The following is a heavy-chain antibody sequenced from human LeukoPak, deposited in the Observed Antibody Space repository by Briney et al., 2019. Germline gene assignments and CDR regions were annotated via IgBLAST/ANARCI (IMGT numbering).Heavy chain of an antibody. V-gene: IGHV3-7*01. CDR1: GFTFSSYW. D-gene: IGHD2-2*01. CDR2: IKQDGSEK. J-gene: IGHJ6*02. CDR3: ARLCSSTSCYHYDMDV. Sequence: GGSLRLSCAASGFTFSSYWMSWVRQAPGEGLEWVANIKQDGSEKYYVDSVKGRFTISRDSAKNSLYLQMNSLRAEDTAVYYCARLCSSTSCYHYDMDVWGQGTTVTVSS.